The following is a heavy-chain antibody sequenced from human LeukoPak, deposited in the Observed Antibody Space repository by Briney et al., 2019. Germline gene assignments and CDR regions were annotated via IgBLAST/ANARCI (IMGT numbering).Heavy chain of an antibody. J-gene: IGHJ4*02. CDR2: IIPTLGIA. CDR1: GGTFSSYS. D-gene: IGHD6-19*01. CDR3: AGEGERGVTVAGTAFDY. V-gene: IGHV1-69*04. Sequence: SVKVSCKASGGTFSSYSITWVRQAPGQGLEWMGRIIPTLGIANYAQKFQGRVTITADKSTSTAYMELSSLRSEDTAVYYCAGEGERGVTVAGTAFDYWGQGTLVTVSS.